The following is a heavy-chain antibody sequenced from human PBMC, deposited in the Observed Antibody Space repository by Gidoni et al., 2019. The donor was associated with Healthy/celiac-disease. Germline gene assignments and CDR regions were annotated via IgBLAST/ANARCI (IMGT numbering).Heavy chain of an antibody. D-gene: IGHD2-15*01. CDR2: ISWDGGST. CDR3: AKSFGQDIVDPGDY. CDR1: GFTFDDYA. V-gene: IGHV3-43D*03. Sequence: EVQLVESGGVVVQPGGSLRLSCAASGFTFDDYAMHWVRQAPGKGLEWVSRISWDGGSTYYADSVKGRFTISRDNSKNSLYLQMNSLRAEDTALYYCAKSFGQDIVDPGDYWGQGTLVTVSS. J-gene: IGHJ4*02.